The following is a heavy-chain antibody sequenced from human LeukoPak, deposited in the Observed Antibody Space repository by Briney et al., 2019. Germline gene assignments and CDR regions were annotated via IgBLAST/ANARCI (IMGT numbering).Heavy chain of an antibody. CDR1: GYTFTSYG. CDR2: ISAYNGNT. Sequence: ASVKVSCKASGYTFTSYGISWVRQAPGQGLEWMGWISAYNGNTNYAQKLQGRVTVTTDTSTSTAYMELRSLRSDDTAVYYCARESCSSTSCYLRYYYGMDVWGQGTTVTVSS. D-gene: IGHD2-2*01. J-gene: IGHJ6*02. CDR3: ARESCSSTSCYLRYYYGMDV. V-gene: IGHV1-18*01.